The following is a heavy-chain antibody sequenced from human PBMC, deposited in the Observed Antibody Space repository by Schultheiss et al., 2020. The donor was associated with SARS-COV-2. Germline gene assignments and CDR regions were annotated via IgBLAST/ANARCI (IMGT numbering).Heavy chain of an antibody. CDR2: IFHTGIT. V-gene: IGHV4-34*12. Sequence: SETLSLTCGVYGGSFSGYYWSWIRQPPGKGLEWIGDIFHTGITNYNPSLRSRVTISVDTSKNQFSLKLSSVTAADTAVYYCATPDSSGLPGYWGQGTLVTVSS. CDR3: ATPDSSGLPGY. D-gene: IGHD3-22*01. J-gene: IGHJ4*02. CDR1: GGSFSGYY.